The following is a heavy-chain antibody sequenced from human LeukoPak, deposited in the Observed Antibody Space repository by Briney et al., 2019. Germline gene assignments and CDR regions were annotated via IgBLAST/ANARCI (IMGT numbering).Heavy chain of an antibody. CDR2: IYSGGST. CDR1: GFTVSSNY. V-gene: IGHV3-66*01. CDR3: ALPTIFSSLGAFDI. Sequence: GGSLRLSCAASGFTVSSNYMSWVRQAPGEGLEWGSVIYSGGSTYYADSVKGRFTISRDNSKNTLYLQMNSLRAEDTAVYYCALPTIFSSLGAFDIWGQGTMVTVSS. J-gene: IGHJ3*02. D-gene: IGHD3-9*01.